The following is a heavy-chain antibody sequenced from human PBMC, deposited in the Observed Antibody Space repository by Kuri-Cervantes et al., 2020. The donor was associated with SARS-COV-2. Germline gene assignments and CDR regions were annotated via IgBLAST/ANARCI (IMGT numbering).Heavy chain of an antibody. V-gene: IGHV3-11*04. Sequence: GGSLRLSCAASGFTFSDYYMGWIRQAPGKGLEWVSYISSSGSTIYYADSVKGRFTISRDNAKNSLYLQMNSLRAEDTAVYYCAIGDSSSPHDAFDIWGQGTMVTVS. CDR3: AIGDSSSPHDAFDI. J-gene: IGHJ3*02. CDR1: GFTFSDYY. D-gene: IGHD6-6*01. CDR2: ISSSGSTI.